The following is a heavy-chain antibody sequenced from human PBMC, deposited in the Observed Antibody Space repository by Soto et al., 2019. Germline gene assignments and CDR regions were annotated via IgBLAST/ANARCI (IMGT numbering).Heavy chain of an antibody. D-gene: IGHD6-13*01. CDR2: IRSKAYGGTT. Sequence: GGSLRLSCTASGFTFGDYAMSWFRQAPGKGLEWVGFIRSKAYGGTTEYAASVKGRFTISRDDSKSIAYLQMNSLKTEDTAVYYCTRPIAAAGIEWFDPWGQGTLVTVSS. V-gene: IGHV3-49*03. CDR1: GFTFGDYA. J-gene: IGHJ5*02. CDR3: TRPIAAAGIEWFDP.